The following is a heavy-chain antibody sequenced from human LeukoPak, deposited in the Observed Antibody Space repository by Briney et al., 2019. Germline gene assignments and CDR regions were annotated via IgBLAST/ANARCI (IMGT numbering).Heavy chain of an antibody. J-gene: IGHJ5*02. V-gene: IGHV1-18*01. D-gene: IGHD3-22*01. CDR1: GYTFTSNG. Sequence: EASVKVSCKASGYTFTSNGISWVRQAPGQGLEWMGWISAYNGNTNYAQKLQGRVTMTTDTSTSTAYMELRSLRSDDTAVSHCARGRYDSSGYLFDPWGQGTLVTVSS. CDR3: ARGRYDSSGYLFDP. CDR2: ISAYNGNT.